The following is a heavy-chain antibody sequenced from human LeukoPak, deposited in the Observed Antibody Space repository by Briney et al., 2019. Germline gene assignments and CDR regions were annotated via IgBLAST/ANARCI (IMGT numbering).Heavy chain of an antibody. Sequence: SETLSLTCTVPGFSISSGHYWGWVRQPPGAGLEWIGSVYQSGTTYYNPSLKSRVTTSVDMSKNQFSLRLRPVTAADTAVYYCARIFIRNGYSSYFDCWGQGTMVTVSS. CDR1: GFSISSGHY. V-gene: IGHV4-38-2*02. CDR3: ARIFIRNGYSSYFDC. CDR2: VYQSGTT. D-gene: IGHD5-18*01. J-gene: IGHJ4*03.